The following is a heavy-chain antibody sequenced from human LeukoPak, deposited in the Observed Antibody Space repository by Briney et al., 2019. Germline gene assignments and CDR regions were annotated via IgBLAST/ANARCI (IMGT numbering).Heavy chain of an antibody. CDR3: ARGLGSGSRLIP. CDR2: INYSGST. Sequence: SETLSLTCAVYGGSFSGYYWSWIRQPPGKGLEWIGEINYSGSTNYNPSLKSRVTISVDTSKNQFSLKLSSVTAADTAVYYCARGLGSGSRLIPWGQGTLVTVSS. J-gene: IGHJ5*02. D-gene: IGHD1-26*01. CDR1: GGSFSGYY. V-gene: IGHV4-34*01.